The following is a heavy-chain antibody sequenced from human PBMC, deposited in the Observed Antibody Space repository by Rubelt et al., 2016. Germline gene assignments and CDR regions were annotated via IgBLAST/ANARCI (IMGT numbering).Heavy chain of an antibody. D-gene: IGHD4-17*01. CDR2: INPSGGST. CDR1: GYTFTSYG. Sequence: QVQLVQSGAEVKKPGASVKVSCKASGYTFTSYGISWVRQAPGQGLEWMGIINPSGGSTSYAQKFHGRVAITRDTSTSTVYMELRSLRSGDTAVYYCAIDPYGDRHHDYWGQGTLVTVSS. CDR3: AIDPYGDRHHDY. V-gene: IGHV1-46*01. J-gene: IGHJ4*02.